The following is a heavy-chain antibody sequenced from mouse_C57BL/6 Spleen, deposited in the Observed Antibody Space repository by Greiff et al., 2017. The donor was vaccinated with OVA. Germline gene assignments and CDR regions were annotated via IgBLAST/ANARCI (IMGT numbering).Heavy chain of an antibody. V-gene: IGHV1-15*01. CDR2: IDPETGGT. CDR1: GYTFTDYE. J-gene: IGHJ1*03. CDR3: DYGSGYEWYFDV. D-gene: IGHD1-1*01. Sequence: VQRVESGAELVRPGASVTLSCKASGYTFTDYEMHWVKQTPVHGLEWIGAIDPETGGTAYNQKFKGKAILTADKSSSTAYMELRSLTSEDSAVYYCDYGSGYEWYFDVWGTGTTVTVSS.